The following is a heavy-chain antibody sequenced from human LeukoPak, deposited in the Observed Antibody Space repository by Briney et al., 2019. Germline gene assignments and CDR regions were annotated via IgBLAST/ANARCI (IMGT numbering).Heavy chain of an antibody. V-gene: IGHV1-18*01. J-gene: IGHJ4*02. CDR3: ARGALYYYDETHLPGYFDY. CDR2: ISAYNGNT. D-gene: IGHD3-22*01. CDR1: GYTFTSYG. Sequence: ASVKVSCKASGYTFTSYGISWVRQAPGQGLEWMGWISAYNGNTNYAQKLQGRVTMTTDTSTSTAYMELRSLRSDDTAVYYCARGALYYYDETHLPGYFDYWGQGTLVTVSS.